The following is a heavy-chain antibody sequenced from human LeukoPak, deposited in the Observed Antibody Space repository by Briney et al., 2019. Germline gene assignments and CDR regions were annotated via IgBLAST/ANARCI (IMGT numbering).Heavy chain of an antibody. CDR2: IRNKPNSHAT. CDR1: GLTFSVSA. Sequence: GGSLRLSCAASGLTFSVSAMHWVRQASGKGLEWVGRIRNKPNSHATEYAASVKGRFTISRDDSKTTAYLQMNSLKTEDTAVYYCTRQRGSCSGGNCCFDYWGQGTPVTVSS. CDR3: TRQRGSCSGGNCCFDY. J-gene: IGHJ4*02. V-gene: IGHV3-73*01. D-gene: IGHD2-15*01.